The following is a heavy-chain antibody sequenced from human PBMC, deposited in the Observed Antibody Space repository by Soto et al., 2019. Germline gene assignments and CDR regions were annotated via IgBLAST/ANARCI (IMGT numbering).Heavy chain of an antibody. Sequence: ASVKVSCKASGYTFSNYGTSWVRQAPGQGLEWMGWFSSYNGDARYAQNLQGRVTMTTDTSTSTAYMELWSLRSDDTAVYYCAREDSGGLDYWGQGTLVTVSS. CDR3: AREDSGGLDY. CDR1: GYTFSNYG. V-gene: IGHV1-18*01. D-gene: IGHD1-26*01. CDR2: FSSYNGDA. J-gene: IGHJ4*02.